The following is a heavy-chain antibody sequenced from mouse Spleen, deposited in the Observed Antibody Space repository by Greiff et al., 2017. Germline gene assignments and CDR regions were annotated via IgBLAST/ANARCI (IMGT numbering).Heavy chain of an antibody. Sequence: EVKLVESGGGLVKPGGSLKLSCAASGFTFSSYAMSWVRQTPEKRLEWVATISSGGSYTYYPDSVKGRFTISRDNAKNTLYLQMSSLRSEDTAMYYCARHESYGNAMDYWGQGTSVTVSS. CDR3: ARHESYGNAMDY. V-gene: IGHV5-9-3*01. J-gene: IGHJ4*01. CDR2: ISSGGSYT. D-gene: IGHD2-1*01. CDR1: GFTFSSYA.